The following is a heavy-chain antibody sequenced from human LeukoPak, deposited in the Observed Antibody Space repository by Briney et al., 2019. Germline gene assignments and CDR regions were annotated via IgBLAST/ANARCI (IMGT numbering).Heavy chain of an antibody. CDR3: AKESGYSYGPYYYYMDV. CDR1: GFTFSSYG. CDR2: IWYDGSNK. Sequence: GGSLRLSCAASGFTFSSYGMHWVRQAPGKGLEWVAVIWYDGSNKYYADSVKGRFTISRDNSKNTLYLQMNSLRAEDTAVYYCAKESGYSYGPYYYYMDVWGKGTTVTVSS. J-gene: IGHJ6*03. V-gene: IGHV3-33*06. D-gene: IGHD5-18*01.